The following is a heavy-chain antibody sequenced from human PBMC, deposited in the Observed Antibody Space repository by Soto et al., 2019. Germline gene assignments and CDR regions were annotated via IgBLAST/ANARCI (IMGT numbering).Heavy chain of an antibody. D-gene: IGHD3-9*01. Sequence: GGSLKLSCSASGFTFSSYAMHWVRQAPGKGLEYVSAISSNGGSTYYADSVKGRFTISRDNSKNTLYLQMSSLRAEDTAVYYCVKEILHYDILTGYNYYYGMDVWGQGTTVTVSS. CDR1: GFTFSSYA. CDR2: ISSNGGST. CDR3: VKEILHYDILTGYNYYYGMDV. J-gene: IGHJ6*02. V-gene: IGHV3-64D*08.